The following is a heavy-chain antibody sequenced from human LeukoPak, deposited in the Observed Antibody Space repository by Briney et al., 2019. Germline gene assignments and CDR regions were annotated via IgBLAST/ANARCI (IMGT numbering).Heavy chain of an antibody. CDR3: AKDGDSSGFDLSY. J-gene: IGHJ4*02. D-gene: IGHD3-22*01. CDR1: GFTFSSYA. Sequence: PGGSLRLSCVASGFTFSSYAMSWVRQAPGKGLEWVSTIGGTGGTTYYADSVKGRFTISRDNSKNTLYLQMSTLRAEDTAVYYCAKDGDSSGFDLSYWGQGTLVTVSS. CDR2: IGGTGGTT. V-gene: IGHV3-23*01.